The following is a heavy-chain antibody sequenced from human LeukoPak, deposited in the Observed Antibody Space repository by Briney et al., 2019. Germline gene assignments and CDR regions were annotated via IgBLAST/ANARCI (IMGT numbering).Heavy chain of an antibody. Sequence: ASVKVSCKASGYTFSTYDVIWVRQATGQGLGWMGWMNPNSGNTGYALQFRGRVTMTGDTSISTAYMELSSLISEDTAVYYCARAIRNQLLSDHWGPGTLVTVSS. CDR1: GYTFSTYD. D-gene: IGHD2-2*01. V-gene: IGHV1-8*01. CDR2: MNPNSGNT. CDR3: ARAIRNQLLSDH. J-gene: IGHJ4*02.